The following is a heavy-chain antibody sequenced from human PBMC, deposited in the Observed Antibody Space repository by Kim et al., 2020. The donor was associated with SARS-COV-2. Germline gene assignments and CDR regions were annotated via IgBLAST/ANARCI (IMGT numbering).Heavy chain of an antibody. Sequence: SVKVSCKASGGTFSSYAISWVRQAPGQGLEWMGRIIPILGIANYAQKFQGRVTITADKSTSTAYMELSSLRSEDTAVYYCARGEVVPAAMRSFGSNYYYYGMDVWGQGTTVTVSS. CDR2: IIPILGIA. J-gene: IGHJ6*02. CDR1: GGTFSSYA. D-gene: IGHD2-2*01. CDR3: ARGEVVPAAMRSFGSNYYYYGMDV. V-gene: IGHV1-69*04.